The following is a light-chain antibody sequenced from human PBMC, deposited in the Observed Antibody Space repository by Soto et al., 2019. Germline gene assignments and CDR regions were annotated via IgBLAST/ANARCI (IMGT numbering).Light chain of an antibody. J-gene: IGKJ1*01. V-gene: IGKV1-33*01. Sequence: DIQLTQSPSSRSASVGDRVTITFQASQDISNYLNWYQQKPGKAPKLLIYDASNLETGVPSRFSGSGSGTDFTFTISSLQPEDIATYYCQQYDNLLWTFGQGTKVDI. CDR1: QDISNY. CDR3: QQYDNLLWT. CDR2: DAS.